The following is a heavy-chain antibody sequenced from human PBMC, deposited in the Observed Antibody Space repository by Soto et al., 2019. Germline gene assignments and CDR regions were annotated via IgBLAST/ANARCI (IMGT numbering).Heavy chain of an antibody. J-gene: IGHJ4*02. D-gene: IGHD1-7*01. CDR2: IYYSGST. CDR3: ARHAPRYNWNYVIPPIDY. CDR1: GGSISSSSYY. V-gene: IGHV4-39*01. Sequence: QLQLQESGPGLVKPSETLSLTCTVSGGSISSSSYYWGWIRQPPGKGLEWIGGIYYSGSTYYNPSLKSRGTISVDTSKNQSSLKLSSVTAADTAVYYCARHAPRYNWNYVIPPIDYWGQGTLVTVSS.